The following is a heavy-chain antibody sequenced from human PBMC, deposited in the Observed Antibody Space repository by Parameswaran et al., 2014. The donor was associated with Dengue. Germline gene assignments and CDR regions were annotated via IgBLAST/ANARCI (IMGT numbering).Heavy chain of an antibody. Sequence: QAGGSLRLSCAASGFTFSSYGMHWVRQAPGKGLEWVAVISYDGSNKYYADSVKGRFTISRDNSKNTLYLQMNSLRAEDTAVYYCAKDRLDGYNRIVIDYWGQGTLVTVSS. CDR3: AKDRLDGYNRIVIDY. CDR1: GFTFSSYG. V-gene: IGHV3-30*18. J-gene: IGHJ4*02. CDR2: ISYDGSNK. D-gene: IGHD5-24*01.